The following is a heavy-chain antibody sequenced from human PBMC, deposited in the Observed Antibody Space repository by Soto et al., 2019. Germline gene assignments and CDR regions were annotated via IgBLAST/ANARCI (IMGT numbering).Heavy chain of an antibody. D-gene: IGHD3-9*01. CDR3: ARLEGLATISYYFDF. CDR1: GDSINSDKYY. V-gene: IGHV4-39*01. J-gene: IGHJ4*02. CDR2: IYYRGNT. Sequence: QLQLQESGPGLVKPSETLSLTCSVSGDSINSDKYYWGWIRQPPGKGLEWIGSIYYRGNTYYNPPLQTRVTISLDKSKSLFSLTLTSVTAADSAVYFCARLEGLATISYYFDFWGQGALVTVSS.